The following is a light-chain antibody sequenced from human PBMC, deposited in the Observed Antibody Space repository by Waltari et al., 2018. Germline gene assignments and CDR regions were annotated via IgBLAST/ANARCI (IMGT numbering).Light chain of an antibody. J-gene: IGLJ1*01. Sequence: QSALTQPASVSGSPGQSITISCTGTRSAIGAYTFVSWYQKHHGKAPKVMIYVVNTRPSGVSSRFSGSKSGNTASLTISGLQAEDEADYYCSSYTTGSTRYVFGSGTKVTVL. V-gene: IGLV2-14*03. CDR3: SSYTTGSTRYV. CDR1: RSAIGAYTF. CDR2: VVN.